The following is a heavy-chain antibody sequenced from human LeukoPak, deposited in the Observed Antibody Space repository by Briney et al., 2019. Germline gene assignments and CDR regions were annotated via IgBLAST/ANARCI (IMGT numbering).Heavy chain of an antibody. CDR2: MNPNSGNT. V-gene: IGHV1-8*01. CDR3: ARGLRKTEYAFDI. J-gene: IGHJ3*02. Sequence: ASVTVSCKASGYTFTSYDINWVRQATGQGLEWMGWMNPNSGNTGYAQKFQGRVTMTRNTSISTAYMELGSLRSEDTAVYYCARGLRKTEYAFDIWGQGTMVTVSS. CDR1: GYTFTSYD.